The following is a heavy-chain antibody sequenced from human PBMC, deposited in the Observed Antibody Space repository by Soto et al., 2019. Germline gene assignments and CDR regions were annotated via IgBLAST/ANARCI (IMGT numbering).Heavy chain of an antibody. J-gene: IGHJ4*02. Sequence: SVKVSCKASGGTFSIYAISCVLQAPGQGLEWMGGIIPIFGTANYAQKFQGRVTITADKSTSTAYMELSSLRSEDTAVYYCARTPGENGLDYWGQGTLVTVSS. D-gene: IGHD4-17*01. CDR3: ARTPGENGLDY. CDR2: IIPIFGTA. V-gene: IGHV1-69*06. CDR1: GGTFSIYA.